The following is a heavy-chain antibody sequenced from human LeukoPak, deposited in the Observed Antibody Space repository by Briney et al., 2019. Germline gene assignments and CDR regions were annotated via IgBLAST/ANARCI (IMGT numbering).Heavy chain of an antibody. D-gene: IGHD3-22*01. Sequence: ASVKVSCKASGGTFSSYAISWVRQAPGQGLEWMGWISAYNGNTNYAQKLQGRVTMTTDTSTSTAYMELRSLRSDDTAVYYCATTLYDSSGYYPEYYFDYWGQGTLVTVSS. J-gene: IGHJ4*02. CDR2: ISAYNGNT. V-gene: IGHV1-18*01. CDR3: ATTLYDSSGYYPEYYFDY. CDR1: GGTFSSYA.